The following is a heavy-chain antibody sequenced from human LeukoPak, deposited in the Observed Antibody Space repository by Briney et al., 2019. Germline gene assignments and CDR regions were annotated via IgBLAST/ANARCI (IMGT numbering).Heavy chain of an antibody. Sequence: PSQTLSLTCTISADSLSSGGHYWAWIRQFPGKGLESIGFIHHSGRSRHNPSLKDRVAISVDTSRKQFALKLSSVTAADTAMYYCARGGNRFGGFYFDYWGQGIQVIVSS. CDR3: ARGGNRFGGFYFDY. D-gene: IGHD3-10*01. V-gene: IGHV4-31*03. CDR2: IHHSGRS. CDR1: ADSLSSGGHY. J-gene: IGHJ4*02.